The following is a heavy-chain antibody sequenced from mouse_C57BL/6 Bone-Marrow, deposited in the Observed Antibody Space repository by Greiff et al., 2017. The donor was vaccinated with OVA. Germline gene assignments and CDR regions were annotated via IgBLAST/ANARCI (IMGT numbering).Heavy chain of an antibody. J-gene: IGHJ1*03. D-gene: IGHD2-4*01. V-gene: IGHV1-22*01. CDR1: GYTFTDYN. Sequence: VQLKESGPELVKPGASVKMSCKASGYTFTDYNMHWVKQSHGKSLEWIGYINPNNGGTSYNQKFKGKATLTVNKSSSTAYMELRSLTSEDSAVYYCARRHYDYDGGYFDVWGTGTTVTVSS. CDR2: INPNNGGT. CDR3: ARRHYDYDGGYFDV.